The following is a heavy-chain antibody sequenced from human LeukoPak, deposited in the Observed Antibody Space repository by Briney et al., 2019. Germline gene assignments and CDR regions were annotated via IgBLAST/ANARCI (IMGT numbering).Heavy chain of an antibody. D-gene: IGHD2/OR15-2a*01. Sequence: SETLSLTCTVSGGSISSYYWSWIRQPPWKGLEWIGYIYYSGSTNYNPSLKSRVTISVDTSKNQFSLKLSSVTAADTAVYYCARGGILAKVLDYWGQGTLVTVSS. CDR3: ARGGILAKVLDY. V-gene: IGHV4-59*01. J-gene: IGHJ4*02. CDR2: IYYSGST. CDR1: GGSISSYY.